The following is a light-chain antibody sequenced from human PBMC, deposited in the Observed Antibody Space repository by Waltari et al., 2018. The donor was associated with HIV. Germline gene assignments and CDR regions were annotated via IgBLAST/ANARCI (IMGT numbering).Light chain of an antibody. CDR3: SSYTGSSTLVV. V-gene: IGLV2-14*01. Sequence: QSALTQPASVSGSPGQSITISCSGTSSDIDGHNYVSWYQQPPGKAPKLMIYEVSYRPSGISNRFSGSKSGNTASLTISGLQADDEADYYCSSYTGSSTLVVFGGGTKLIVL. CDR1: SSDIDGHNY. J-gene: IGLJ2*01. CDR2: EVS.